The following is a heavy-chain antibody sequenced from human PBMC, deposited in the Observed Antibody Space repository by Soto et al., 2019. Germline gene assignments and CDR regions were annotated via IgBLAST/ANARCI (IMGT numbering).Heavy chain of an antibody. CDR3: ARYLWGCYFDY. J-gene: IGHJ4*02. CDR2: IYYSGST. D-gene: IGHD3-16*01. CDR1: GGSISTGGYY. V-gene: IGHV4-31*11. Sequence: QVQLLESGPGLVKPSQTLSLTCAVSGGSISTGGYYWSWIRQHPGKGLEWIGYIYYSGSTSYNPSLKGRVTISVYMSANRFSLRLRSLTAADTAVYYCARYLWGCYFDYWGQGALVTVSS.